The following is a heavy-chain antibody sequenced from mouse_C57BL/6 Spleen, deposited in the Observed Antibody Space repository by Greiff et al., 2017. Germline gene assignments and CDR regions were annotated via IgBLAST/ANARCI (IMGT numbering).Heavy chain of an antibody. CDR1: GFNIKNTY. CDR3: ARRYDYDVAMDY. Sequence: VQLQQSVAELVRPGASVKLSCTASGFNIKNTYMLWVKQRPEQGLEWIGRIDPANGNPKYAPKFQGKATIPADPSSNTAYLQLSSLTSDDTAIYYCARRYDYDVAMDYWGQGTSVTVSS. D-gene: IGHD2-4*01. V-gene: IGHV14-3*01. CDR2: IDPANGNP. J-gene: IGHJ4*01.